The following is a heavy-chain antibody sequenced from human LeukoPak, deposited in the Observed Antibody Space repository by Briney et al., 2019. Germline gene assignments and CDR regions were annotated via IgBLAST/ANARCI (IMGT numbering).Heavy chain of an antibody. J-gene: IGHJ3*02. CDR2: IYSSGST. Sequence: SETLSLTCTVSGGSISRYYWSWSRQPAGKGLEWIGRIYSSGSTDYNPSLKSRVTISVDTSKNQFSLKLSSVAAADTAVYYCARSRTSDNDSSGQGAFDIWGQGTMVTVSS. CDR3: ARSRTSDNDSSGQGAFDI. CDR1: GGSISRYY. V-gene: IGHV4-4*07. D-gene: IGHD3-22*01.